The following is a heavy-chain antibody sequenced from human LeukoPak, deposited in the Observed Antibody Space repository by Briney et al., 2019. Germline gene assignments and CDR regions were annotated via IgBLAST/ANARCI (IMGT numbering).Heavy chain of an antibody. Sequence: GASVKVSCKASGYIVTDYYMHWVRQAPGQGLEWIGWISPNGGGTKYAQKFQGRVTMTRDASVTTAYMELSGLTSDDTAVYYCAKSIGGAFDYWGQGTLVIVSS. CDR1: GYIVTDYY. J-gene: IGHJ4*02. CDR3: AKSIGGAFDY. V-gene: IGHV1-2*02. CDR2: ISPNGGGT. D-gene: IGHD3-16*01.